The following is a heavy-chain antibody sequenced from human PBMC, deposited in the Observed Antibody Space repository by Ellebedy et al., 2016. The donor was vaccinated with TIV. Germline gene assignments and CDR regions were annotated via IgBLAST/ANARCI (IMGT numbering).Heavy chain of an antibody. CDR1: GFTFSSYW. V-gene: IGHV3-7*01. CDR2: IKQDGSVK. CDR3: AREVGGGGAY. D-gene: IGHD2-21*01. J-gene: IGHJ4*02. Sequence: GESLKISXAASGFTFSSYWMHWVRQAPGKGLEWVANIKQDGSVKKYVDSVKGRLTISRDNGKNSLYLQMNSLRGEDTAVYYCAREVGGGGAYWGQGTLVTVSS.